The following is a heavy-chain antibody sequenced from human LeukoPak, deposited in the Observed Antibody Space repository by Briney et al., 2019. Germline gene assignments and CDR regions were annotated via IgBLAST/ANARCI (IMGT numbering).Heavy chain of an antibody. V-gene: IGHV4-39*01. CDR1: GGSISSSSYY. J-gene: IGHJ5*02. CDR2: IYYSGST. Sequence: PSETLSLTCTVSGGSISSSSYYWGWIRQPPGKGLEWIGSIYYSGSTYYNPSLKSRVTISVDTSKNQFSLKLSSVTAADTAVYYCARLQSSTSYNWFDPWGQGTLVTVSS. CDR3: ARLQSSTSYNWFDP. D-gene: IGHD2-2*01.